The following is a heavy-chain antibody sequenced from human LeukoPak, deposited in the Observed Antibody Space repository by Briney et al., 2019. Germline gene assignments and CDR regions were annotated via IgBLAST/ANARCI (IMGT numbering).Heavy chain of an antibody. CDR2: ILNDGSQE. Sequence: PGRSLRLSCAASGFTFSSYGMHWVRQAPGKELEWVAVILNDGSQEKYADSVKGRFTISRDNSKNTLFLQMNSPRAEDTAVYYCARGPRNDPWGQGTLVTVSS. J-gene: IGHJ5*02. CDR1: GFTFSSYG. V-gene: IGHV3-33*01. D-gene: IGHD1-14*01. CDR3: ARGPRNDP.